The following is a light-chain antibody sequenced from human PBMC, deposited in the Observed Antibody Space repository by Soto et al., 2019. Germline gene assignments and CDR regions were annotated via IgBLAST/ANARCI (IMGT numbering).Light chain of an antibody. Sequence: DIQMTQSPSSLSASVVDRVTITCRASQSISSYLNWYQQKPGKAPKLLIYDASSLQSGVPSRFSGSGSGTEFALTISSLQPDDFATYYCQQYNTYSWTFGPGTKVDIK. J-gene: IGKJ1*01. V-gene: IGKV1-5*01. CDR2: DAS. CDR3: QQYNTYSWT. CDR1: QSISSY.